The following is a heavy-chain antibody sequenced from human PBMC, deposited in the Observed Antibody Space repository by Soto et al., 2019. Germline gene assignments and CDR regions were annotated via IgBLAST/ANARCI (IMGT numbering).Heavy chain of an antibody. V-gene: IGHV2-5*02. Sequence: SGPTLENPPETLTLTFAFSGFSLSTSRVGVGWIRQPPGKALEWLALIYWDDDKRYSPSLKSRLTITKDTSKNQVVLTMTNMDPVDTATYYCARPTRGSYIAAAESDNNWFDPWGQGALVTVSS. CDR2: IYWDDDK. CDR3: ARPTRGSYIAAAESDNNWFDP. CDR1: GFSLSTSRVG. J-gene: IGHJ5*02. D-gene: IGHD6-13*01.